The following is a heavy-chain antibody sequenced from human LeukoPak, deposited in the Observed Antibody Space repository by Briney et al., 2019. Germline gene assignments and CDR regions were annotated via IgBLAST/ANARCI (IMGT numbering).Heavy chain of an antibody. CDR2: IKQDGSEK. CDR1: GFTFSSYW. V-gene: IGHV3-7*01. J-gene: IGHJ4*02. D-gene: IGHD6-19*01. CDR3: ARDSSSGWYKYFDY. Sequence: GGSLRLSCAASGFTFSSYWMSWVRQAPGKGLEWVANIKQDGSEKYYVDSVKGRFTISRDNAKNSLYLQMNSLRAEDTAVYYCARDSSSGWYKYFDYWGQGTLVTVSS.